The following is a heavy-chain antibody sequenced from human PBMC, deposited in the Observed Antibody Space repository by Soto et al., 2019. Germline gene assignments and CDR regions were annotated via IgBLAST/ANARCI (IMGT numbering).Heavy chain of an antibody. Sequence: QDQLVQSGAEVKKPGASVTVSCKASGYSFTNYGITWVRQAPGQGLEWMGWISAFNGNTPYAQKLQGRVTMPTDASTSTAYRELRSLRSDDTAVYYCARDRGVAPPVAGNTHYYYSMDVWGKGTTVIVSS. CDR3: ARDRGVAPPVAGNTHYYYSMDV. D-gene: IGHD6-19*01. V-gene: IGHV1-18*01. CDR1: GYSFTNYG. CDR2: ISAFNGNT. J-gene: IGHJ6*03.